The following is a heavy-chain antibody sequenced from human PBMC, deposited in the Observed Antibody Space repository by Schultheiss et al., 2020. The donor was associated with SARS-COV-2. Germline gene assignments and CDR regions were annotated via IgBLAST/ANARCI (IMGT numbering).Heavy chain of an antibody. V-gene: IGHV4-59*01. CDR2: IYYSGST. Sequence: SETLSLTCTVSGGSISSYYWSWIRQPPGKGLEWIGYIYYSGSTNYNPSLKSRVTISVDTSKNQFSLKLSSVTAADTAVYYCAKFDAVAGGYWGQGTLVTVSS. J-gene: IGHJ4*02. CDR3: AKFDAVAGGY. CDR1: GGSISSYY. D-gene: IGHD6-19*01.